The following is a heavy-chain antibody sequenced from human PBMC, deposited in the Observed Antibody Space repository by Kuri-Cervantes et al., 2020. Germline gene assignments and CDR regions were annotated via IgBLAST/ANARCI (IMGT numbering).Heavy chain of an antibody. V-gene: IGHV3-7*01. CDR2: IKQDGSEK. Sequence: GESLKISCAASGFTFSSYWMSWVRQAPGKGLEWVANIKQDGSEKYYVDSVKGRFTISRENAKNSLFLQMNSLRAGDTAVYYCARAVDTITDAFDIWGQGTMVTVSS. D-gene: IGHD5-24*01. J-gene: IGHJ3*02. CDR3: ARAVDTITDAFDI. CDR1: GFTFSSYW.